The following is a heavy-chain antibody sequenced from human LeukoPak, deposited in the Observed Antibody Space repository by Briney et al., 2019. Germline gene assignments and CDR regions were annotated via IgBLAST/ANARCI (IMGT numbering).Heavy chain of an antibody. CDR3: ASSEPYYDILTGYYMSSFDY. Sequence: ASVKVSCKASGYTFTGYYMHWVRQAPGQGLEWMGWINPNSGGTNYAQKFQGRVTMTRDTSISTAYMELSRLRSDDTAVYYCASSEPYYDILTGYYMSSFDYWGQGTLVTVSS. CDR2: INPNSGGT. CDR1: GYTFTGYY. V-gene: IGHV1-2*02. D-gene: IGHD3-9*01. J-gene: IGHJ4*02.